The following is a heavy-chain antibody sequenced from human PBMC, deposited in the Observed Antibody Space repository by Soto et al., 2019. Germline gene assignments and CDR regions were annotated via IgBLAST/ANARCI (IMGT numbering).Heavy chain of an antibody. J-gene: IGHJ6*02. CDR3: ASAAREYYYYGMDV. Sequence: ASVKVSCKASGYIFTSYYIHWVRQAPGQGLEWMGWINPFDGSRMFAQSFQGRVTMTRDTSTSTVYMEVSSLRSEDTAVYYCASAAREYYYYGMDVWGQGTTVTVSS. CDR2: INPFDGSR. CDR1: GYIFTSYY. V-gene: IGHV1-46*03.